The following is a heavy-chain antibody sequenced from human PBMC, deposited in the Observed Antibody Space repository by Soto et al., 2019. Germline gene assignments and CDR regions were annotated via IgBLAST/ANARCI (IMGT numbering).Heavy chain of an antibody. J-gene: IGHJ4*02. CDR3: ASSDYGGNSYFDY. Sequence: QVQLVESGGGVVQPGRSLRLSCAASGFTFSSYAMHWVRQAPGKGLEWVAVISYDGSNKYYADSVKGRFTISRDNSKNTLYLHMNSLRAEDTAVYYCASSDYGGNSYFDYWGQGTLVTVSS. D-gene: IGHD4-17*01. CDR1: GFTFSSYA. CDR2: ISYDGSNK. V-gene: IGHV3-30-3*01.